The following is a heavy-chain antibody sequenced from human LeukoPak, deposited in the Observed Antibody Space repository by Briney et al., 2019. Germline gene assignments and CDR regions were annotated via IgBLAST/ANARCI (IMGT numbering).Heavy chain of an antibody. CDR2: ISSGGGTI. CDR3: VRASNSYGSGSPT. V-gene: IGHV3-11*04. Sequence: GGSLRLSCLGSGFNFRYFWMSWVRQAPGKGLEWVSYISSGGGTIYYADSVKGRFTISRDNPKNSLYLQMNSLRAEDTAVYYCVRASNSYGSGSPTWGQGTLVTVSS. D-gene: IGHD3-10*01. CDR1: GFNFRYFW. J-gene: IGHJ4*02.